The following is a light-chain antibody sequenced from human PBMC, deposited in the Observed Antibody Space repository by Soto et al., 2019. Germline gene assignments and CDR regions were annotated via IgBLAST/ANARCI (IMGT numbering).Light chain of an antibody. CDR3: QEYNSWPRT. CDR2: GAS. CDR1: QSVSSN. Sequence: ELVMTQSPATLSVSPGERATLSCRASQSVSSNLAWYQHKPGQAPRLLIYGASTRATGIPARFSGSGSGRDFTLTISSLQSEDFAVYYWQEYNSWPRTFGQGTKVEIK. V-gene: IGKV3-15*01. J-gene: IGKJ1*01.